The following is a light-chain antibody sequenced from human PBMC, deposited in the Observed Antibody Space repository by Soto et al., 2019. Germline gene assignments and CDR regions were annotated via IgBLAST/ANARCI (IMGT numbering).Light chain of an antibody. Sequence: EIVLTQSPVTLSLSPGEGATLSCRASQSVGTYLAWYQHKPGQAPRLLIYRASTRATGIPARFSGSGSGTEFTLTISSLQSEDFAVYYCQQYNNWPPWTFGQGTKVDIK. J-gene: IGKJ1*01. CDR3: QQYNNWPPWT. CDR2: RAS. CDR1: QSVGTY. V-gene: IGKV3-15*01.